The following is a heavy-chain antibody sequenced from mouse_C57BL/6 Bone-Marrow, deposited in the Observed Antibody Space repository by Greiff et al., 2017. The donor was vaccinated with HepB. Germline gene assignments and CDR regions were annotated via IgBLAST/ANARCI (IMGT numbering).Heavy chain of an antibody. V-gene: IGHV1-80*01. CDR1: GYAFSSYW. Sequence: VKLMESGAELVKPGASVKISCKASGYAFSSYWMNWVKQRPGKGLEWIGQIYPGDGDTNYNGKFKGKATLTADKSSSTAYMQLSSLTSEDSAVYFCARYSNYPFDYWGQGTTLTVSS. D-gene: IGHD2-5*01. CDR3: ARYSNYPFDY. J-gene: IGHJ2*01. CDR2: IYPGDGDT.